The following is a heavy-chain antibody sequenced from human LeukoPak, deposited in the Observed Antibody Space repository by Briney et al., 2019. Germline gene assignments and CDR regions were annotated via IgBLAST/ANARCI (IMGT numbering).Heavy chain of an antibody. J-gene: IGHJ6*02. V-gene: IGHV4-34*01. CDR3: ARGWAVVVVAARPYYYYGMDV. CDR1: GGSFSGYY. D-gene: IGHD2-15*01. Sequence: SETLSLTCAVYGGSFSGYYWSWIRQPPGKGLEWIGEINHSGSTNYNPSLKSRVTISVDTSKNQFSLKLSSVTAADTAVYYCARGWAVVVVAARPYYYYGMDVWGQGTTVTVSS. CDR2: INHSGST.